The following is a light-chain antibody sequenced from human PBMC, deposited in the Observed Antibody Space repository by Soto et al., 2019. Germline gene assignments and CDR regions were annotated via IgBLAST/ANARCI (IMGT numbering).Light chain of an antibody. J-gene: IGLJ2*01. CDR1: SSDVGSYNL. CDR3: CSYAGSSTFHVV. V-gene: IGLV2-23*02. Sequence: QSALTQPASVSGSPGQSITISCTGTSSDVGSYNLVSWYQQHPGKAPKLMIYEVSKRPSGVSNRFSGSKSGNSASLTISGIQAEDEADSYCCSYAGSSTFHVVFGGGTKLTVL. CDR2: EVS.